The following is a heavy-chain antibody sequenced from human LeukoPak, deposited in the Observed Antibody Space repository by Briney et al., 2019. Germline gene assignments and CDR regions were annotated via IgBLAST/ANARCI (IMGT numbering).Heavy chain of an antibody. CDR3: ARDRSGYDSSWFDP. Sequence: GGSLRLSCAASGCTVSSNYMSWVRQAPGKGLEWVSVIYSGGSTYYADSVRGRFTISRDNSKNTLYLEMNTLRAEDTAVYYCARDRSGYDSSWFDPWGQGTLVTVSS. J-gene: IGHJ5*01. V-gene: IGHV3-66*01. D-gene: IGHD5-12*01. CDR1: GCTVSSNY. CDR2: IYSGGST.